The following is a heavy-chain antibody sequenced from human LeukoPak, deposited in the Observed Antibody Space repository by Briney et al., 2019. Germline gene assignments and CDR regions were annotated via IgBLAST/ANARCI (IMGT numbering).Heavy chain of an antibody. V-gene: IGHV3-15*01. D-gene: IGHD3-3*01. J-gene: IGHJ4*02. Sequence: GXSLRLSCAASGFTFSNAWMSWVRQAPGKGLEWVGRIKSKTDGGTTDYAAPVKGRFTSSRDEEKKPMYMQMDRLKTEDTTVYYCTTDQAYDFWSGYLTVFDYWGQGTLVTVSS. CDR2: IKSKTDGGTT. CDR1: GFTFSNAW. CDR3: TTDQAYDFWSGYLTVFDY.